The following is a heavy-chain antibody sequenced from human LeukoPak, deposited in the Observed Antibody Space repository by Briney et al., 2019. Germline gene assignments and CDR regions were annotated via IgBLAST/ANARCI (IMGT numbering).Heavy chain of an antibody. D-gene: IGHD3-22*01. CDR3: ARDIYYYDSSGNYAFDI. V-gene: IGHV3-30*04. Sequence: GRSLRLSCAASGFTFSSYAMHWVRQAPGKGLEWVAVISYDGSNKYYADSVKGRFTISRDNSKNTLYLQMNSLRAEDTAVYYCARDIYYYDSSGNYAFDIWGQGTMVTVSS. J-gene: IGHJ3*02. CDR1: GFTFSSYA. CDR2: ISYDGSNK.